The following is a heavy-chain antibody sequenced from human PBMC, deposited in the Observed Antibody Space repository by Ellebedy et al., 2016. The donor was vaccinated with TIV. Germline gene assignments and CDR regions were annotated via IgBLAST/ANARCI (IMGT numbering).Heavy chain of an antibody. CDR1: GFTFSSYG. CDR2: IWYDGSNK. J-gene: IGHJ4*02. CDR3: ARDMQSPPVGATNFDY. Sequence: GESLKISCAASGFTFSSYGMHWVRQAPGKGLEWVAVIWYDGSNKYYADSVKGRFTISRDNSKNTLYLQMNSLRAEDTAVYYCARDMQSPPVGATNFDYWGQGTLVTVSS. V-gene: IGHV3-33*01. D-gene: IGHD1-26*01.